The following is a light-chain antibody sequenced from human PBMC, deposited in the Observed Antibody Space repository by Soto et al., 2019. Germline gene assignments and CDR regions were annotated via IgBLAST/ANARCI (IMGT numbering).Light chain of an antibody. V-gene: IGKV3-11*01. CDR3: HQRSNWPPFT. J-gene: IGKJ4*01. Sequence: EIVTTQSPSTLSLSPGEISTLSCRSSQSISSNLAWYQQKPGQAPRLLMFRTSSRATGFPARFIGSGSGTAFTLTISSLEPADFAVYYCHQRSNWPPFTFGGGTKVDTK. CDR1: QSISSN. CDR2: RTS.